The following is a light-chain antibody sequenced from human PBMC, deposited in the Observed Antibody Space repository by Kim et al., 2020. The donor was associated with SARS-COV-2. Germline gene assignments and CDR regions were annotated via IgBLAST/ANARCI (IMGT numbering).Light chain of an antibody. Sequence: LSPGERATLPFRASQSVNRHFLAWYQQKPGQAPKLLIYGASSRATGIPDRFSGSGSGTDFTLTISRLEPEDFAVYYCQQYCSSPDTFGQAYKLTI. CDR2: GAS. CDR3: QQYCSSPDT. J-gene: IGKJ2*01. V-gene: IGKV3-20*01. CDR1: QSVNRHF.